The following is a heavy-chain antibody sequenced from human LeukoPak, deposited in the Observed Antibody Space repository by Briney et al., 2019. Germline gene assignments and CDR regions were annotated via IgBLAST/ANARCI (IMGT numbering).Heavy chain of an antibody. CDR3: AREDRPRNYYDSSGYKGY. V-gene: IGHV4-39*07. J-gene: IGHJ4*02. Sequence: PSQTLSLTCTVSGGSISSGDYYWGWIRQPPGKGLEWIGSIYHSGSTYYNPSLKSRVTISVDTSKNQFSLKLSSVTAADTAVYYCAREDRPRNYYDSSGYKGYWGQGTLVTVSS. D-gene: IGHD3-22*01. CDR2: IYHSGST. CDR1: GGSISSGDYY.